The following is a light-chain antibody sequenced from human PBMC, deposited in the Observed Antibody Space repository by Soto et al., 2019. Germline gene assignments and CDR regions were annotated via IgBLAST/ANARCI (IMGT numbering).Light chain of an antibody. CDR3: QHYNSYSEA. V-gene: IGKV1-9*01. J-gene: IGKJ1*01. CDR2: AAS. CDR1: QGISSY. Sequence: IHFTHSPSSLSSSVVDRVTITCRASQGISSYLAWYQQKPGKAPKLLIYAASTLQSGVPSRFSGSGSGTEFTLTISCLQSEDFATYYCQHYNSYSEAFGQGTKVDIK.